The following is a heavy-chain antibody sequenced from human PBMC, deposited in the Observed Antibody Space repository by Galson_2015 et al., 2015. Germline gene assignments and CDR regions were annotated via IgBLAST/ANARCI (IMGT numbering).Heavy chain of an antibody. V-gene: IGHV3-21*01. D-gene: IGHD3-16*01. CDR1: GFTFSSYS. CDR2: ISSSSTYI. CDR3: ARGGASFDY. Sequence: SLRLSCAAPGFTFSSYSMNWVRQAPGKGLEWVSSISSSSTYIDYADSVKGRFAISRDNAKNSLYLQMNSLRAEDTAVYYCARGGASFDYWGQGTLVTVSS. J-gene: IGHJ4*02.